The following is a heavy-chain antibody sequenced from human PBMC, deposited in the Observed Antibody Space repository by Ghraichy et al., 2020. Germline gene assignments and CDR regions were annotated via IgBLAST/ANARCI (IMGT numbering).Heavy chain of an antibody. J-gene: IGHJ3*02. Sequence: SQTLSLTCAISGDSVSSNSAAWNWIRQSPSRGLEWLGRTYYRSKWYNDYAVSVKSRITINPDTSKNQFSLQLNSVTPEDTAVYYCARDGGGERSHRSGGGAFDIWGQGTMVTVSS. CDR1: GDSVSSNSAA. D-gene: IGHD1-26*01. V-gene: IGHV6-1*01. CDR2: TYYRSKWYN. CDR3: ARDGGGERSHRSGGGAFDI.